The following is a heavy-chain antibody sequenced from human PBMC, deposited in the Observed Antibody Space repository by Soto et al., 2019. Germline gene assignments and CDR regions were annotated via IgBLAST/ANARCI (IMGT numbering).Heavy chain of an antibody. CDR1: GGSISSSSYY. CDR3: ARLGDSSSTPYYYYGMDG. D-gene: IGHD6-13*01. CDR2: IYYSGST. Sequence: PSETLSLTCTVSGGSISSSSYYWGWIRQPPGKGLEWIGSIYYSGSTYYNPSLKSRVTISVDTSKNQFSLKLSSVTAADTAVYYCARLGDSSSTPYYYYGMDGWGQGTTVTVAS. V-gene: IGHV4-39*01. J-gene: IGHJ6*02.